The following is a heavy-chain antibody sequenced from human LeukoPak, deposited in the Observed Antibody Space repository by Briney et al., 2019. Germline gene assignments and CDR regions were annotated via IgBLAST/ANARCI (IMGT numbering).Heavy chain of an antibody. Sequence: GGSLRLSCAASGFTLRGYGMHWVRQAPGKGLEWVAVISFDGSHKYYADSVTGRFTISRDNSKNTLYLQMDSLRTDDTAMYYCARDFGITWAQYYFDYWGQGTLVTVSS. J-gene: IGHJ4*02. D-gene: IGHD3-10*01. CDR1: GFTLRGYG. V-gene: IGHV3-30*19. CDR2: ISFDGSHK. CDR3: ARDFGITWAQYYFDY.